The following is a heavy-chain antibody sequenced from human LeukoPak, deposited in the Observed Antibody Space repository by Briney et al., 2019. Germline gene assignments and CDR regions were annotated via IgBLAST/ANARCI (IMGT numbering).Heavy chain of an antibody. CDR3: ARVGYSSSSRGWYYYYYMDV. Sequence: GGSLRLSCAASGFTFSSYWMSWVRQAPGKGLEWVANIKQDGSEKYYVDSVKGRFTISRDNAKNSLYLQMNSLRAEDTAVYYCARVGYSSSSRGWYYYYYMDVWGKGTTVTVSS. V-gene: IGHV3-7*01. D-gene: IGHD6-13*01. J-gene: IGHJ6*03. CDR2: IKQDGSEK. CDR1: GFTFSSYW.